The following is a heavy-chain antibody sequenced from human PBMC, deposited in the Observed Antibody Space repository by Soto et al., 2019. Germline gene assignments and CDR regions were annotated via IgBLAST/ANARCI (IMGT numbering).Heavy chain of an antibody. CDR2: ISYDGSNK. CDR1: GFTFSSYA. CDR3: ARDPRVSGGSLFDY. Sequence: ESGGGVVQPGRSLRLSCAASGFTFSSYAMHWVRQAPGKGLEWVAVISYDGSNKYYADSVKGRFTISRDNSKNTLYLQMNSLRAEDTAVYYCARDPRVSGGSLFDYWGQGTLVTVSS. V-gene: IGHV3-30-3*01. J-gene: IGHJ4*02. D-gene: IGHD1-26*01.